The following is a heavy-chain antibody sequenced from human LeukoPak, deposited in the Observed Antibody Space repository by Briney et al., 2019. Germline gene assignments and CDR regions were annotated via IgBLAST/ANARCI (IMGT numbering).Heavy chain of an antibody. D-gene: IGHD5-24*01. Sequence: GRSLRLSRAASRFTFSSYGMHWVRQAPGKGLEWVAGIWYDGSNKYYADSVKGRFTISRDNSKNTLYLQMNSRRGEDRAVYYCAREMATMVGAFDIWGQGTMVTVSS. CDR2: IWYDGSNK. CDR1: RFTFSSYG. CDR3: AREMATMVGAFDI. J-gene: IGHJ3*02. V-gene: IGHV3-33*01.